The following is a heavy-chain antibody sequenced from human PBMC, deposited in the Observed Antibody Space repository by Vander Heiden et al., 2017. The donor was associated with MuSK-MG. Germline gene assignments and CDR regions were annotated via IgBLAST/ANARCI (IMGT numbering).Heavy chain of an antibody. J-gene: IGHJ4*02. CDR2: ISYDGSNK. Sequence: QVQLVVSGGGVVQPGRSLRLSCAASGFPFSSYGMHWVRQAPGKGLEWVAVISYDGSNKYYADSVKGRFTISRDNSKNTLYLQMNSLRAEDTAVYYCAKDIGPYYDILTGFDYWGQGTLVTVSS. CDR1: GFPFSSYG. CDR3: AKDIGPYYDILTGFDY. V-gene: IGHV3-30*18. D-gene: IGHD3-9*01.